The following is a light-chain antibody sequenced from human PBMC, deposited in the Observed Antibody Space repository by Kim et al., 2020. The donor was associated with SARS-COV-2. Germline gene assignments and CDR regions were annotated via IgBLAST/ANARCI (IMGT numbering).Light chain of an antibody. V-gene: IGKV3-15*01. J-gene: IGKJ4*01. CDR2: GAT. CDR3: QQYNHSPPLT. CDR1: QCVSTN. Sequence: EIVMTQSPATLSVSPGERATLSCRASQCVSTNLAWYQQKHGQDPRHLIDGATTRATGIPAMFSDSESGTEFTLPISSLQSEDFAVYYCQQYNHSPPLTFGGGTKVEI.